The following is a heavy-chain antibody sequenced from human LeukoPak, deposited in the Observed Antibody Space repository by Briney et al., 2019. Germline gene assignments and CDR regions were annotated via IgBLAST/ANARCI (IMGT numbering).Heavy chain of an antibody. CDR3: ARVYDFWSGYYLDY. D-gene: IGHD3-3*01. V-gene: IGHV3-66*02. CDR1: GFTVSSNY. CDR2: IYSGGST. J-gene: IGHJ4*02. Sequence: GGSLRLSCAASGFTVSSNYMSWVRQAPGKGLEWVSVIYSGGSTYYADSVKGRFTISRDNSKNTLYLQMNSLRAEDTAVYYCARVYDFWSGYYLDYWGQGTLVTVST.